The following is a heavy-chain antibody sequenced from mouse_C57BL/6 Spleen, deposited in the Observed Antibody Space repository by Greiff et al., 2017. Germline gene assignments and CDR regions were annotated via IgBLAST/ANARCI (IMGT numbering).Heavy chain of an antibody. V-gene: IGHV1-15*01. CDR3: TGGGNYDYAMDD. Sequence: QVQLQQSGAELVRPGASVTLSCKASGYTFTDYEMHWVKQTPVHGLEWIGAIDPETGGTAYNQKFKGKAILTADKSSSTAYMELRSLTSEDAAVYYCTGGGNYDYAMDDWGQGTSVTVSS. J-gene: IGHJ4*01. CDR1: GYTFTDYE. D-gene: IGHD2-1*01. CDR2: IDPETGGT.